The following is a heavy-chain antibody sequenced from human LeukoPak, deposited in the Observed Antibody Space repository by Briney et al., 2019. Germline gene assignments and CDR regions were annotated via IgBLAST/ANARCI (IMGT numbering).Heavy chain of an antibody. CDR1: GGSFSGYY. Sequence: PSETLSLTCAVYGGSFSGYYWSWIRQPPGKGLEWIGEINHSGSTNYNPSLKSRVTISVDTSKNQFSLKLSSVTAADTAVYYCARGGGVWFGPARWFDPWGQGTLVTVSS. D-gene: IGHD3-10*01. J-gene: IGHJ5*02. CDR2: INHSGST. CDR3: ARGGGVWFGPARWFDP. V-gene: IGHV4-34*01.